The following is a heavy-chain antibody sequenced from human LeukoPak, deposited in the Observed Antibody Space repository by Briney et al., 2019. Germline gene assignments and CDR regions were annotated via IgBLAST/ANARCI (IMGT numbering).Heavy chain of an antibody. Sequence: PGGSLRLSCAASGFTFNSYGMHWVRQAPGKGLGWVAGISYDGDTKHYADSVKGRFTISRDNSKNTLYLQMNSLRPEDTAMYYCARDQVMTTVTGYYYYYYMDVWGKGTTVTISS. V-gene: IGHV3-30*03. J-gene: IGHJ6*03. CDR1: GFTFNSYG. D-gene: IGHD4-17*01. CDR3: ARDQVMTTVTGYYYYYYMDV. CDR2: ISYDGDTK.